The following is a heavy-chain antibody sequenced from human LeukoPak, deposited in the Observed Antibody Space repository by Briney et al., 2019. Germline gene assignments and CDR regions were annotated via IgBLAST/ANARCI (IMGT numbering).Heavy chain of an antibody. CDR2: ISSSGNTI. J-gene: IGHJ4*02. CDR3: ARLRGYSYGYGDY. CDR1: GFTFSSYS. D-gene: IGHD5-18*01. V-gene: IGHV3-48*04. Sequence: PGGSLRLSCAASGFTFSSYSMNWVHQAPGKGLEWVSYISSSGNTIDYADSVKGRFTISRDNAKNSLYLQMVSLRAEDTAVYYCARLRGYSYGYGDYWGQGTLVTVSS.